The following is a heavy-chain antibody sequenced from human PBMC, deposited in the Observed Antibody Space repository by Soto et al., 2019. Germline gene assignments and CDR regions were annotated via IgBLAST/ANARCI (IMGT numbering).Heavy chain of an antibody. J-gene: IGHJ4*02. Sequence: EVQLVESGGGLVKPGGSLRLSCAASGFTFSNAWMSWVRQAPGKGLEWVGRIKSKTDGGTTDYAAPVKGRFTISRDDSKNTLYLQMNSLKTEDTAVYYCTTEGYCSGGSFYGIRKGWGQGTLVTVSS. V-gene: IGHV3-15*01. D-gene: IGHD2-15*01. CDR3: TTEGYCSGGSFYGIRKG. CDR1: GFTFSNAW. CDR2: IKSKTDGGTT.